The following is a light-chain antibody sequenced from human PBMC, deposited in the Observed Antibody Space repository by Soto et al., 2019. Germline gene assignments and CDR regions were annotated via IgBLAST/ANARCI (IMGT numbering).Light chain of an antibody. V-gene: IGLV2-11*01. Sequence: QSALTQPRSVSGSPGQSVSISCTGTRSDVGGYHYVSWYQNHPGKAPELIIHDVNKRPSGVPDRFSGSKSGNTASLTISGLQAEDEAEYYCGSYGGSYNLVFGGGTKLTVL. CDR3: GSYGGSYNLV. CDR1: RSDVGGYHY. CDR2: DVN. J-gene: IGLJ3*02.